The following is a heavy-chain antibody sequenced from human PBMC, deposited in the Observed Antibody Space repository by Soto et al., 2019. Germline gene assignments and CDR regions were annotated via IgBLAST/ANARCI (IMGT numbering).Heavy chain of an antibody. Sequence: QTGGSLRLSCAASGFTFSSYAMSWVRQAPGKGLEWVSAISGSGGSTYYADSVKGRFTISRDNSKNTLYLQMNSLRAEDTAVYYCAKEAAVGSGARYYFDYWGQGTLVTVYS. CDR2: ISGSGGST. CDR1: GFTFSSYA. CDR3: AKEAAVGSGARYYFDY. D-gene: IGHD3-10*01. J-gene: IGHJ4*02. V-gene: IGHV3-23*01.